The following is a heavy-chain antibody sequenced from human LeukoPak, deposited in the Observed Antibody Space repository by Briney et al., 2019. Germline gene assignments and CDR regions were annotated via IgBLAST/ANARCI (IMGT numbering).Heavy chain of an antibody. CDR2: IKPDGSAQ. CDR3: ANGGTYSSGP. V-gene: IGHV3-7*01. Sequence: TGGSLRLSRAASGFTFSNSWMSWVRQAPGKGLEWVATIKPDGSAQYYVDSVKGRFTISRDNAKNSLFLQINSLRAEDTAVYYCANGGTYSSGPWGQGTLVTVSS. D-gene: IGHD3-22*01. CDR1: GFTFSNSW. J-gene: IGHJ5*02.